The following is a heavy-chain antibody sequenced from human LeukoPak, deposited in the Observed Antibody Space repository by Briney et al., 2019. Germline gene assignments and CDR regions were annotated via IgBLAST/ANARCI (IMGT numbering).Heavy chain of an antibody. CDR1: GFSFRSYG. D-gene: IGHD1-26*01. CDR3: ARDLVGLNKALGAFDR. CDR2: VRYDGSEK. Sequence: GGSLRLSCVTSGFSFRSYGMYWVRQAPGKGLEWVAFVRYDGSEKTYAESVKGRFSISRDNSKNTLYLQLVRLRAEDTAVFYCARDLVGLNKALGAFDRWGQGTLVIVSA. V-gene: IGHV3-30*02. J-gene: IGHJ4*02.